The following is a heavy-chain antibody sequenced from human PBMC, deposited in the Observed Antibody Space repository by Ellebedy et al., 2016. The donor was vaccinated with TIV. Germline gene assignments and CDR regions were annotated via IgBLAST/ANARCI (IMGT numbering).Heavy chain of an antibody. CDR2: IIPIFGTA. CDR1: GGTFSSYA. D-gene: IGHD3-16*02. Sequence: AASVKVSCKASGGTFSSYAISWVRQAPGQGLEWMGGIIPIFGTANYAQKFQGRVTITADESTSTAYMELSSLRSEDTAVYYCAQSRSSYTPFDYWGQGTLVTVSS. J-gene: IGHJ4*02. CDR3: AQSRSSYTPFDY. V-gene: IGHV1-69*13.